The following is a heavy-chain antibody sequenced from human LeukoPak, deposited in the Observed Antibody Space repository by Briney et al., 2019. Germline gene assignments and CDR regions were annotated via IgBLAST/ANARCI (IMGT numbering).Heavy chain of an antibody. J-gene: IGHJ5*02. Sequence: SETLSLTCTVSGGSISSYYWSWIRQPPGKGLEWIGYIYYAGSTSYNPSLKSRVTMSLDASKNQFSLELNSVTPADTAVYYCARGGNYWPQWWFDPWGRGTLVSVSS. D-gene: IGHD1-26*01. V-gene: IGHV4-59*01. CDR3: ARGGNYWPQWWFDP. CDR1: GGSISSYY. CDR2: IYYAGST.